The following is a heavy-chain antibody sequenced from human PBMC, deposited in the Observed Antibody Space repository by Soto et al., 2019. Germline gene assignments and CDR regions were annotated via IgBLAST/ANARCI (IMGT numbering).Heavy chain of an antibody. Sequence: GGSLRLSCAASGFTFSSYAMSWVRQAPGKGLEWVSAISGSGGSTYYADSVKGRFTISRDNSKNTLYLQMNCLRAEDTAVYYCAKDHQIFWSGYSHFDYWGQGTLVTVSS. V-gene: IGHV3-23*01. CDR2: ISGSGGST. D-gene: IGHD3-3*01. CDR1: GFTFSSYA. J-gene: IGHJ4*02. CDR3: AKDHQIFWSGYSHFDY.